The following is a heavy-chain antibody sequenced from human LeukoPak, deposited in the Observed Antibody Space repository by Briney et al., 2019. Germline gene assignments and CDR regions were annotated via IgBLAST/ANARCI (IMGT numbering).Heavy chain of an antibody. CDR2: IYYSGST. D-gene: IGHD6-13*01. CDR3: ARDSPYSSSESSYFDY. CDR1: GGSISSSTSY. Sequence: PSETLSLTCSVSGGSISSSTSYWGWIRQSPGKGLEWIGSIYYSGSTYYNPSLKSRVTISVDTSKNQFSLKLSSVTAADTAVYYCARDSPYSSSESSYFDYWGQGTLVTVSS. J-gene: IGHJ4*02. V-gene: IGHV4-39*07.